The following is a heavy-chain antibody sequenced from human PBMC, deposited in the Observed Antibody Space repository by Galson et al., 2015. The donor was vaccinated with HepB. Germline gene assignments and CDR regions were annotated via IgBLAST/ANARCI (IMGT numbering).Heavy chain of an antibody. CDR3: ARDRPYYGDYGYYYCYYMDV. Sequence: SLRLSCAASGFTFSSYSMNWVRQAPGKGLEWVSSISSSSSYIYYADSVKGRFTISRDNAKNSLYLQMNSLRAEDTAVYYCARDRPYYGDYGYYYCYYMDVWGKGTTVTVSS. D-gene: IGHD4-17*01. V-gene: IGHV3-21*01. CDR1: GFTFSSYS. CDR2: ISSSSSYI. J-gene: IGHJ6*03.